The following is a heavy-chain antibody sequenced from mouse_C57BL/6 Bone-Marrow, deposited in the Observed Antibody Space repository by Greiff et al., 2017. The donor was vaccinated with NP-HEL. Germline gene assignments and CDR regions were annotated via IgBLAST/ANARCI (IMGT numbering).Heavy chain of an antibody. Sequence: EVNLVESGGGLVQPGGSLSLSCAASGFTFTDYYMSWVRQPPGKALEWLGFIRNKANGYTTEYSASVKGRFTISRDNSQSILYLQMNALRAEDSATYYCARSLYYYGSSYDWFAYWGQGTLVTVSA. V-gene: IGHV7-3*01. CDR2: IRNKANGYTT. D-gene: IGHD1-1*01. CDR1: GFTFTDYY. CDR3: ARSLYYYGSSYDWFAY. J-gene: IGHJ3*01.